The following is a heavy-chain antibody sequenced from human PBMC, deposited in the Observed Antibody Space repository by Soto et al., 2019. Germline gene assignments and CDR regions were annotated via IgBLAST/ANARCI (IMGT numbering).Heavy chain of an antibody. J-gene: IGHJ6*03. CDR1: GGSISSYY. V-gene: IGHV4-59*01. CDR3: ARVAKRRWHYYSYYNADV. CDR2: IYYSGST. D-gene: IGHD2-15*01. Sequence: LSLTCTVSGGSISSYYWSWIRQPPGKGLEWIGYIYYSGSTNYNPSPKSRVTISVDTSKNQFSLKLSSVTAADTAVYYSARVAKRRWHYYSYYNADVWGKGTPVTVPS.